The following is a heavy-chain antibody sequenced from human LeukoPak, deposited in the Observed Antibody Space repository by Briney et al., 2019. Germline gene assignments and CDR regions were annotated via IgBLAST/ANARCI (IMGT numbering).Heavy chain of an antibody. CDR2: IYSGGTT. D-gene: IGHD2-15*01. V-gene: IGHV3-53*01. Sequence: GGSLRLSCAASGFTVSSNYMSWVRQAPGKGLEWVSVIYSGGTTNYADSVKGRFTISRDNAKNSPYLQMNSLRAEDTAVYYCARDEGTEPPPRGWSSWYYYGMDVWGQGTTVTVSS. CDR3: ARDEGTEPPPRGWSSWYYYGMDV. CDR1: GFTVSSNY. J-gene: IGHJ6*02.